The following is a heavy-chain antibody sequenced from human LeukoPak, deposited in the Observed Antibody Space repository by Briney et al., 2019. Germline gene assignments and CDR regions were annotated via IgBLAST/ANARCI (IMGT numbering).Heavy chain of an antibody. Sequence: GGSLRLSCVASGFTFSNLAMGWVRQAPGKGLEWVSVINDSGGSTYYADYVKGRFTISRDNSRNTLYLQMNSLRDEDTAVYYCARASWFDYWGQGTLVTVSS. D-gene: IGHD2-15*01. V-gene: IGHV3-23*01. CDR2: INDSGGST. CDR3: ARASWFDY. CDR1: GFTFSNLA. J-gene: IGHJ4*02.